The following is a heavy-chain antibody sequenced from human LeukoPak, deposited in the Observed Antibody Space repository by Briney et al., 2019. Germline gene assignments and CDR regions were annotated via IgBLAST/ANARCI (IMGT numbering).Heavy chain of an antibody. J-gene: IGHJ6*03. D-gene: IGHD3-3*01. CDR2: ISAYNGNT. CDR3: ARRARYITIFGLPYCYMDV. Sequence: ASVKVSCKASGYTFTSYGISWVRQAPGQGLEWMGWISAYNGNTNYAQKLQGRVTMTTDTSTSTAYMELRSLRSEDTAVYYCARRARYITIFGLPYCYMDVWGKGTTVTVSS. CDR1: GYTFTSYG. V-gene: IGHV1-18*01.